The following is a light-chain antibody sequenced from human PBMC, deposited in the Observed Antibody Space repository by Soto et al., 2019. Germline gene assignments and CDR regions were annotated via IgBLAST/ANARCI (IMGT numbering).Light chain of an antibody. J-gene: IGKJ4*01. Sequence: EIVLTQSPGTLSLSPGERATLSCRASQSVSSNLAWYQQKPGQAPRLLIYGASTRATGIPARFSGSGSGTEFTLTISSLQSEDFAVYYCQQCNNWPNTFGGGTKVDIK. CDR3: QQCNNWPNT. CDR2: GAS. CDR1: QSVSSN. V-gene: IGKV3-15*01.